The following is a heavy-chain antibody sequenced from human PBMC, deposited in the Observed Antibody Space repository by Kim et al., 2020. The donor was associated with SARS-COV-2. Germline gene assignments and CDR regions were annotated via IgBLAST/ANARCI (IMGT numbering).Heavy chain of an antibody. V-gene: IGHV3-30*04. CDR3: ARDMYGGYSYYFDY. D-gene: IGHD5-12*01. CDR1: GFTFSSYA. J-gene: IGHJ4*02. CDR2: ISYDGSNK. Sequence: GGSLRLSCAASGFTFSSYAMHWVRQAPGKGLEWVVVISYDGSNKYYADSVKGRFTISRDNSKNTLYLQMNSLRAEDTAVYYCARDMYGGYSYYFDYWGQGTLVTVSS.